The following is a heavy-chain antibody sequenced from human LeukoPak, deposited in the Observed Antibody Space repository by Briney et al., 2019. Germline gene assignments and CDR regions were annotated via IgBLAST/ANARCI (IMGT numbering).Heavy chain of an antibody. J-gene: IGHJ4*02. CDR3: ARRSRSIAARPSYFDY. CDR1: GGSISSSSYY. CDR2: IYYSGST. Sequence: SETLSLTCTVSGGSISSSSYYWGWIRQPPGKGLEWIGSIYYSGSTYYNPSLKSRVTISVDTSKNQFSLKLSSVTAADTAVYYCARRSRSIAARPSYFDYWGQGTLVTVSS. V-gene: IGHV4-39*01. D-gene: IGHD6-6*01.